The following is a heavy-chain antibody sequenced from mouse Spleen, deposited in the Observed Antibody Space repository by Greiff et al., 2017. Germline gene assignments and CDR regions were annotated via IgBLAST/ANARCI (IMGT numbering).Heavy chain of an antibody. CDR1: GYAFSSSW. CDR2: IYPGDGDT. V-gene: IGHV1-82*01. J-gene: IGHJ3*01. Sequence: VQLQQSGPELVKPGASVKISCKASGYAFSSSWMNWVKQRPGKGLEWIGRIYPGDGDTNYNGKFKGKATLTADKSSSTAYMQLSSLTSEDSAVYFCARTSIGFAYWGQGTLVTVSA. CDR3: ARTSIGFAY.